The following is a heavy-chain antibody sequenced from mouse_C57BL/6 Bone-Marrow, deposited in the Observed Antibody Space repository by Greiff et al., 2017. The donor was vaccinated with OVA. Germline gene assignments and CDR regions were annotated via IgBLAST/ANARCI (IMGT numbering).Heavy chain of an antibody. Sequence: VQLQQSGPELVKPGASVKISCKASGYSFTDYNMNWVKQSNGKSLEWIGVINPNYGTTSYNQKFNGTATLTVDKSSSTAYMQLNSLTSEDSAVYYWSFYYVSSYRYFDVWGTGTTVTVSS. J-gene: IGHJ1*03. D-gene: IGHD1-1*01. CDR3: SFYYVSSYRYFDV. CDR2: INPNYGTT. V-gene: IGHV1-39*01. CDR1: GYSFTDYN.